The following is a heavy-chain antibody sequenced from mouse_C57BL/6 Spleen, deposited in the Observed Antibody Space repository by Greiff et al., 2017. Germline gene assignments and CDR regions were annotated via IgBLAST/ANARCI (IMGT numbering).Heavy chain of an antibody. D-gene: IGHD2-1*01. J-gene: IGHJ3*01. CDR3: ERAAGNYTFAY. CDR2: INPSSSYT. CDR1: VYTFASYW. Sequence: VQLQQSVAELAKPGSSVMLSCQASVYTFASYWMHWVKQRPGQGLEWIGYINPSSSYTKYNQKFKDKATLTADKSSRTAYMQLSSLTYEDSAVYYCERAAGNYTFAYWGEVTLDTVSA. V-gene: IGHV1-7*01.